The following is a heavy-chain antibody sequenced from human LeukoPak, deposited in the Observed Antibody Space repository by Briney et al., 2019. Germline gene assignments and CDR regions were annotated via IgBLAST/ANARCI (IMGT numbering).Heavy chain of an antibody. CDR1: GFTFSSYA. CDR3: AKKRGRYSYAIDY. D-gene: IGHD5-18*01. V-gene: IGHV3-23*01. Sequence: RGSLRLSCAASGFTFSSYAMSWVRQAPGKRLEWVSAISGSGGSTYYEDSVKCRFTISSDNSKNTLHRKMNSVRAEDTAVYYCAKKRGRYSYAIDYWGQGTVVIVSS. J-gene: IGHJ4*02. CDR2: ISGSGGST.